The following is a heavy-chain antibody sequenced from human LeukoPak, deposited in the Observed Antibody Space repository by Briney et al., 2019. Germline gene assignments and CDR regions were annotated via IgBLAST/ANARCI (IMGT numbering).Heavy chain of an antibody. V-gene: IGHV4-38-2*02. CDR1: GYSISSGYQ. Sequence: SDTLSLPCVVSGYSISSGYQWAWIRQSPGKGLEWIGSSYHTGSAHYNPSLQSRVTISVDTSNNQFSLRLNSVTAADTAIYYCARDPRWLTPDCTSTSCYENYFDPWGQGTLVTVSS. CDR3: ARDPRWLTPDCTSTSCYENYFDP. D-gene: IGHD2-2*01. J-gene: IGHJ5*02. CDR2: SYHTGSA.